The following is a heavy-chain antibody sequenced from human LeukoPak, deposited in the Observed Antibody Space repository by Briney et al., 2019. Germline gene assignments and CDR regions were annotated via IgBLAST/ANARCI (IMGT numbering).Heavy chain of an antibody. Sequence: SETLSLTCTVSGGSISSYYWSWIRQPPGQGLEWIGYIYYSGSTNYNPSLKSRVTISVDTSKNQFSLKLSSVTAADTAVYYCARDSTDYYYYMDVWGKGTTVTVSS. V-gene: IGHV4-59*01. CDR1: GGSISSYY. J-gene: IGHJ6*03. CDR2: IYYSGST. D-gene: IGHD3-3*02. CDR3: ARDSTDYYYYMDV.